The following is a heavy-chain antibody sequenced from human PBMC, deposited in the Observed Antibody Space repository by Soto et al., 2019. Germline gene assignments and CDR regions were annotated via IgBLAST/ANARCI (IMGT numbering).Heavy chain of an antibody. CDR3: ARMVLRFLEWSNSPSRYYYYMDV. CDR2: ISSYNGNT. D-gene: IGHD3-3*01. V-gene: IGHV1-18*01. Sequence: ASVKVSCKASGYTFTSYGIIWVRQAPGQGLEWMGWISSYNGNTNYAQKLQGRVTMTTDTSTSTAYMELRSLRSDDTAVYYCARMVLRFLEWSNSPSRYYYYMDVWGKGTTVTVSS. J-gene: IGHJ6*03. CDR1: GYTFTSYG.